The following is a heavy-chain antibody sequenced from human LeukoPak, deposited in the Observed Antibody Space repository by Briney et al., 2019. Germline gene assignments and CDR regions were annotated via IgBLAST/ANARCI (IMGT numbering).Heavy chain of an antibody. D-gene: IGHD1-26*01. V-gene: IGHV4-34*01. Sequence: PSETLSLTCAVYGGSFSGYYWSWIRQPPGKGLEWIGEINHSGSTNYNPSLKSRVTISVDTSKNQFSLKLSSVTAADTAVYYCARRAVGATRGGNFDYWGQGTLVTVSS. J-gene: IGHJ4*02. CDR2: INHSGST. CDR3: ARRAVGATRGGNFDY. CDR1: GGSFSGYY.